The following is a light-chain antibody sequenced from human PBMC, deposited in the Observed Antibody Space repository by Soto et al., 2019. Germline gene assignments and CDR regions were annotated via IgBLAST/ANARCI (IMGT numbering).Light chain of an antibody. CDR1: SSNIGAGYD. CDR2: GNS. J-gene: IGLJ1*01. V-gene: IGLV1-40*01. CDR3: QSYDSSLSGLYV. Sequence: QTVVTQPPSVSGAPGQRVTISCTGSSSNIGAGYDVHWYQQLPGTAPKRLIYGNSNRPSGVPDRFSGSKSGTSASLAITGHQAEDEADYYCQSYDSSLSGLYVFGTGTKLTVL.